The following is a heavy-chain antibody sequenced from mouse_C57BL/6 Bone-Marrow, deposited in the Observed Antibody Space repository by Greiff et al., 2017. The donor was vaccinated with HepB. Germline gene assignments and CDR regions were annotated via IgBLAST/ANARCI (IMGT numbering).Heavy chain of an antibody. CDR1: GFNIKNTY. J-gene: IGHJ1*03. CDR3: ARSNYGSNWYFDV. D-gene: IGHD1-1*01. Sequence: EVQGVESVAELVRPGASVKLSCTASGFNIKNTYMHWVKQRPEQGLEWIGRIDPANGNTKYAPKFQGKATITADTSSNTAYLQLSSLTSEDTAIYYCARSNYGSNWYFDVWGTGTTVTVSS. V-gene: IGHV14-3*01. CDR2: IDPANGNT.